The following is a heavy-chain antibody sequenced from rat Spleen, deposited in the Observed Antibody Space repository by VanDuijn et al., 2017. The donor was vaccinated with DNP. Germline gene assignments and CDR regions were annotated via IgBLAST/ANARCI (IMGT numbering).Heavy chain of an antibody. CDR1: GFTFSDYN. V-gene: IGHV5-7*01. Sequence: EVQLVESGGGLVQPGRSLKLSCVGSGFTFSDYNMAWVRQAPKKGLEWVATISHDGSSTNYRDSVKGRFTCSRDNAKSTLYLQIDSLRSEDTANYYCARPDYWGQGVMVTVSS. CDR3: ARPDY. CDR2: ISHDGSST. J-gene: IGHJ2*01.